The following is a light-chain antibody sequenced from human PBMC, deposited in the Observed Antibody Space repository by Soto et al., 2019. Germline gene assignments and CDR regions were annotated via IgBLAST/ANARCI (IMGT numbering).Light chain of an antibody. Sequence: QSALTQPASVSGSPGQWITISCTGTSSDVGTYDLVSWYQHHPGAAPKLMIYEATRRPSGISNRFSGSKSGNTASLTISGLQAEDEADYYCCSFAGSNSWVFGGGTKLTVL. V-gene: IGLV2-23*01. J-gene: IGLJ3*02. CDR1: SSDVGTYDL. CDR2: EAT. CDR3: CSFAGSNSWV.